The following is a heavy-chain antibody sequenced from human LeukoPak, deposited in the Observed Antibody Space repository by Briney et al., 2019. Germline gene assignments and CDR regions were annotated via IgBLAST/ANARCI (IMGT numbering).Heavy chain of an antibody. CDR2: ISSNGGST. V-gene: IGHV3-64*01. CDR1: GFTFSSYA. J-gene: IGHJ6*04. Sequence: GGSLRLSCAASGFTFSSYAMHWVRQAPGKGLEYVSAISSNGGSTYYANSVKGRFTISRDNSKNTLYLQMGSLRAEDMAVYYCARVLYILRYFDYWGKGTTVTISS. D-gene: IGHD3-9*01. CDR3: ARVLYILRYFDY.